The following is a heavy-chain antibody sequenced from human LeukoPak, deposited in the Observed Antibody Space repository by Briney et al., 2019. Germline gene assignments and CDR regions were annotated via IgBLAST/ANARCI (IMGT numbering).Heavy chain of an antibody. Sequence: GGSLRHSCAASGFSFDNYFMHWVRQAPGKGLEWVSFISGDGGTTYYRDSVKGRFTISRDNSKNSLSLQLESLRADDTALYFCATSHGWSPDHWGQGTLVSVSS. CDR3: ATSHGWSPDH. J-gene: IGHJ4*02. D-gene: IGHD6-19*01. CDR2: ISGDGGTT. CDR1: GFSFDNYF. V-gene: IGHV3-43*02.